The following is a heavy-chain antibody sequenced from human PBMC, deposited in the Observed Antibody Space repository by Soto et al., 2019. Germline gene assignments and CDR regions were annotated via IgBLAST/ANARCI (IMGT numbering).Heavy chain of an antibody. CDR3: VKRGRNWGAFDF. V-gene: IGHV3-23*01. CDR2: IGGTDGDSDGVP. D-gene: IGHD7-27*01. CDR1: GFILTNKF. J-gene: IGHJ3*01. Sequence: VQLLESGGNLVNPGGSLNLPVSAPGFILTNKFLIWVPQAPGKGLEWVSTIGGTDGDSDGVPWYEDSVKGRFTISRDSSANTLFLHMDNLRAEDSALYYCVKRGRNWGAFDFWGQGTTVVVSS.